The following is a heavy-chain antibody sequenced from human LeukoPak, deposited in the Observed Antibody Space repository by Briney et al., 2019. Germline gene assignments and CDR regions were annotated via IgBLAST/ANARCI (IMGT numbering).Heavy chain of an antibody. Sequence: SVKVSCKASGGTFSSYAISWVRQAPGQGLEWMGGIIPIFGTANYAQKFQGRVTITADKSTSTAYMELSSLRAEDTAVYYCARTKRGRGAVANPYYFDYWGQGTLVTVSS. D-gene: IGHD6-19*01. V-gene: IGHV1-69*06. J-gene: IGHJ4*02. CDR2: IIPIFGTA. CDR1: GGTFSSYA. CDR3: ARTKRGRGAVANPYYFDY.